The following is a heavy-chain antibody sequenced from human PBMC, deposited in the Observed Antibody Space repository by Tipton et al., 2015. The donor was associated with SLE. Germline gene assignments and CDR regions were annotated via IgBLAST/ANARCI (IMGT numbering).Heavy chain of an antibody. J-gene: IGHJ4*02. CDR1: GFIFSSYS. D-gene: IGHD6-6*01. CDR2: VWYDGKNK. V-gene: IGHV3-33*08. Sequence: SLRLSCIASGFIFSSYSMSWVRQAPGKGLEWVAVVWYDGKNKDYADSVKGRFTISRDNSKNTLYLQMNSLRAEDTAIYYCARERRLAARPQYYFDYWGQGTLVTVSS. CDR3: ARERRLAARPQYYFDY.